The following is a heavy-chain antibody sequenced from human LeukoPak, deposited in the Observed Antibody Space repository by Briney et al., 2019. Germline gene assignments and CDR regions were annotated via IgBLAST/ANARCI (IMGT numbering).Heavy chain of an antibody. D-gene: IGHD1-26*01. J-gene: IGHJ3*02. Sequence: PGGPQRLSCSASGFTLGDYAMSGLRQAPGKGVEWVSFISSSSCYIYYADSMKGRLTISRDNAENSLYLEMNSLRVEHTAVYYCASDQVVGANVRDALDIWGQGTMVTVSS. CDR3: ASDQVVGANVRDALDI. CDR2: ISSSSCYI. CDR1: GFTLGDYA. V-gene: IGHV3-21*01.